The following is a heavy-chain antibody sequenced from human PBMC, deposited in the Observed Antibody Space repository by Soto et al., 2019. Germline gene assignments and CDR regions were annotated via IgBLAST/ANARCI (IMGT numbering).Heavy chain of an antibody. D-gene: IGHD3-3*01. CDR1: GYTFTSYG. V-gene: IGHV1-18*01. CDR3: ARDSFGVVIIGYYYYGMDV. J-gene: IGHJ6*02. Sequence: ASVKVSCKASGYTFTSYGISWVRQAPGQGLEWMGWISAYNGNTNYAQKLQGRVTMTTDTSTSTAYMELRSLRSDDTAVYYCARDSFGVVIIGYYYYGMDVWGQGTRVTVSS. CDR2: ISAYNGNT.